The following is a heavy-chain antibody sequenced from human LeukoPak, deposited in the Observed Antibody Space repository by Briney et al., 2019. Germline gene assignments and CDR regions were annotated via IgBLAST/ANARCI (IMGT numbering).Heavy chain of an antibody. CDR2: IGYRSSPI. J-gene: IGHJ5*02. CDR1: AFTLSAYS. V-gene: IGHV3-48*01. CDR3: ARAPRLDDNWFDP. Sequence: TGGSLRLSCTASAFTLSAYSMNWVRQAPGKGLEWVSYIGYRSSPIHCADSVKGRFTISRDNAKNSLYLQMNSLRVEDTAVYYCARAPRLDDNWFDPWGQGTLVTVSS.